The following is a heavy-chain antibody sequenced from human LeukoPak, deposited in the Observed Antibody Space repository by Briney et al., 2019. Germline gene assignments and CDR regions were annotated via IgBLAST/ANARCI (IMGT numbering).Heavy chain of an antibody. CDR1: GFTFDDYA. D-gene: IGHD6-19*01. V-gene: IGHV3-9*01. CDR3: AKDMGPSGWYAFDI. Sequence: PGRSLRLSCAASGFTFDDYAMHWVRQAPGKGLEWVSGISWNSGSIGYADSVKGRFTISRDNAKNSLYLQMNSLRAEDTALYYCAKDMGPSGWYAFDIWGQGTMVTVSS. J-gene: IGHJ3*02. CDR2: ISWNSGSI.